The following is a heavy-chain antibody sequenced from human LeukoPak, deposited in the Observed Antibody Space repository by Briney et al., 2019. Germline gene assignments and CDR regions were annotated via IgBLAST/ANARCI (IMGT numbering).Heavy chain of an antibody. CDR2: IYYSGST. CDR3: ASVCSSTSCYFGRDYFDY. V-gene: IGHV4-31*03. D-gene: IGHD2-2*01. J-gene: IGHJ4*02. CDR1: GGSISSGGYY. Sequence: SETLSLTCTVSGGSISSGGYYWSWIRQHPGKGLEWIGYIYYSGSTYYNPSLKSRVTISVDTSKNQFSLKLSSVTAADTAVYYCASVCSSTSCYFGRDYFDYWGQGTLVTVSS.